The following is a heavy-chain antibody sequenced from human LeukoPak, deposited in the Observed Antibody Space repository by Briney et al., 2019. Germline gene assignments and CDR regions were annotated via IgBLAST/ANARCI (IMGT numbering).Heavy chain of an antibody. CDR1: GGSISSYY. D-gene: IGHD6-19*01. Sequence: SETLSLTCTVSGGSISSYYWSWIRQPPGKGLEGMGYIYYIGTTNYNPYLKSRLTISVDTSKNQFSLKLSSVTAADTAVYFCAREGGAGAFDIWGQGTMVTVSS. CDR3: AREGGAGAFDI. J-gene: IGHJ3*02. V-gene: IGHV4-59*01. CDR2: IYYIGTT.